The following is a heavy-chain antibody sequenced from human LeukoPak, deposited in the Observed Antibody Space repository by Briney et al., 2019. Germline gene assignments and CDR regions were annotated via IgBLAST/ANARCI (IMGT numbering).Heavy chain of an antibody. CDR1: GYSFTSYW. CDR3: ARFGIAVAGTNYYYMDV. CDR2: IYPGDSDT. V-gene: IGHV5-51*01. Sequence: GESLKISCKCSGYSFTSYWIGCVRQMPGKLQEWIGIIYPGDSDTRYSPSFQGQVTIPADKSISTAYLQWSSLKASDTAMYYCARFGIAVAGTNYYYMDVWGKGTTVTVSS. D-gene: IGHD6-19*01. J-gene: IGHJ6*03.